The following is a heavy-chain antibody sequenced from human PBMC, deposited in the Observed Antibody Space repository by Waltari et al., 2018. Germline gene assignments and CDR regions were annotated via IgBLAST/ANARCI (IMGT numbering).Heavy chain of an antibody. CDR2: IYYSGST. CDR1: GGSISSSSYY. V-gene: IGHV4-39*07. Sequence: QLQLQESGPGLVKPSETLSLTCTVSGGSISSSSYYWGWIRQPPGKGLEWIGSIYYSGSTYYNPSLKSRVTISVDTSKNQFSLKLSSVTAADTAVYYCARVGWSYWRSEGWFDPWGQGTLVTVSS. CDR3: ARVGWSYWRSEGWFDP. D-gene: IGHD1-26*01. J-gene: IGHJ5*02.